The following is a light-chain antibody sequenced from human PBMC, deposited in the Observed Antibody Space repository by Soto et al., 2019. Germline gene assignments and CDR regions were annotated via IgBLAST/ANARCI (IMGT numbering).Light chain of an antibody. Sequence: DIQMTQSPSTLSASVGDRVTITCRASQSLSSWLAWYQQKPGKAPKLLIFDASSLESGVPSRFSGSGSGTEFTLTISSLQPDDFATYYCQQYNSYSPWTFGQGTKV. V-gene: IGKV1-5*01. CDR1: QSLSSW. J-gene: IGKJ1*01. CDR2: DAS. CDR3: QQYNSYSPWT.